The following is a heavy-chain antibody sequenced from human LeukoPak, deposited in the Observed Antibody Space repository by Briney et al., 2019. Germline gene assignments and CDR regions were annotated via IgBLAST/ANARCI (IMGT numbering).Heavy chain of an antibody. CDR2: IKQDGSEK. CDR1: GFSFNNYR. Sequence: GGSLRLSCVASGFSFNNYRMTWVRQAPGKGLEWVANIKQDGSEKQYVDSVKGRFAISRDNAKKSLYLQINTLRAEDTAVYYCAREYQLLPYAFDIWGQGTMVTVSS. D-gene: IGHD2-2*01. J-gene: IGHJ3*02. CDR3: AREYQLLPYAFDI. V-gene: IGHV3-7*03.